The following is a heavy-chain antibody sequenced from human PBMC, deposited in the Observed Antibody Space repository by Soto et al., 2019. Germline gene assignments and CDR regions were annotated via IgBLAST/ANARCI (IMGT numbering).Heavy chain of an antibody. J-gene: IGHJ4*02. D-gene: IGHD2-21*01. CDR2: IYWDDDK. V-gene: IGHV2-5*02. Sequence: QITLKESGPALLKPTQTLTLTCTFSGFSLSTYGMGMGWIRQPPGKAPEWLSVIYWDDDKRYSPSLKSRLTITNDTTKSQVVLTMTHVDPVDTATYCCAHVFWRGIYHYVDYWGQGSLVTVSS. CDR1: GFSLSTYGMG. CDR3: AHVFWRGIYHYVDY.